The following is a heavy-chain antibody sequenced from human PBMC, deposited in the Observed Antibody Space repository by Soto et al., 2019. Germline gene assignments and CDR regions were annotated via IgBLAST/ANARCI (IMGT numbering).Heavy chain of an antibody. D-gene: IGHD1-20*01. CDR1: GFTFSNAW. CDR2: IKSKTDGRTT. J-gene: IGHJ4*02. CDR3: TTDLNWNDCN. Sequence: GGSLRLSCAASGFTFSNAWMNWVRQAPGKGLEWVGRIKSKTDGRTTDYAAPVKGRFTISRDDSKNTLYLQMNSLKTEDTAVYYCTTDLNWNDCNWGQGTLVTVSS. V-gene: IGHV3-15*07.